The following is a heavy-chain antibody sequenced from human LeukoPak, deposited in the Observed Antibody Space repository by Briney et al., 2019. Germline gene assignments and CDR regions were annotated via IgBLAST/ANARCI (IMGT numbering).Heavy chain of an antibody. CDR1: GYTFTGYY. CDR2: INPSSGGT. D-gene: IGHD6-13*01. V-gene: IGHV1-2*02. Sequence: ASVKVSCKASGYTFTGYYMHWVRQAPGQGLEWMGWINPSSGGTNYAQKFQGRVTMTRDTSISTAYMELSRLRSDDTAVYYCARGSAAAAGTFDYWGQGTLVTVSS. J-gene: IGHJ4*02. CDR3: ARGSAAAAGTFDY.